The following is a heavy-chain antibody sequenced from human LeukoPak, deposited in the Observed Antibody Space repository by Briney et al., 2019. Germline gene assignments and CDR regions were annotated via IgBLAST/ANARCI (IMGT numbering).Heavy chain of an antibody. CDR2: IIPIFGTA. CDR1: GGTFSSYA. CDR3: ARTIVVVPAASGAAFDI. Sequence: ASVKVSCKASGGTFSSYAISWVRQAPGQGLERMGGIIPIFGTANYAQKFQGRVTITADESTSTAYMELSSLRSEDTAVYYCARTIVVVPAASGAAFDIWGQGTMVTVSS. D-gene: IGHD2-2*01. V-gene: IGHV1-69*01. J-gene: IGHJ3*02.